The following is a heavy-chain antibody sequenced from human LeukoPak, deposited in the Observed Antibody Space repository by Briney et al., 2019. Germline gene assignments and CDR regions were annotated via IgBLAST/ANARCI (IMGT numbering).Heavy chain of an antibody. CDR2: IYHSGST. D-gene: IGHD6-13*01. Sequence: SETLSLTCTVSGYSISSGYYWGWIRQPPGKGLEWIGSIYHSGSTYYNPSLQSRVTMSVHTSENHFSLRLTSVTAADTAVYYCARDNNAIAAPAFDYWGQGTLVTVSS. V-gene: IGHV4-38-2*02. CDR3: ARDNNAIAAPAFDY. CDR1: GYSISSGYY. J-gene: IGHJ4*02.